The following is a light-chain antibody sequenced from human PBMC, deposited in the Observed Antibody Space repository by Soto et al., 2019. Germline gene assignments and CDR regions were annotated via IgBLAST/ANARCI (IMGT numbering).Light chain of an antibody. Sequence: VMTQSPDTPSVSPGERATLSCRASQSVSSSYLAWYQQKPGQAPRLLIYGASSRATGIPDRFNGSGSGTDFTLTISSLEPEDFAVYYCQQRSNWPPSPFGQGTRLEIK. CDR1: QSVSSSY. V-gene: IGKV3D-20*02. CDR2: GAS. J-gene: IGKJ5*01. CDR3: QQRSNWPPSP.